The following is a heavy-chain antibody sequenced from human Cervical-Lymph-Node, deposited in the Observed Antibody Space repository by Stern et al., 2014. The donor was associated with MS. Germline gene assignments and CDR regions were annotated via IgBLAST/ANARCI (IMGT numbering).Heavy chain of an antibody. D-gene: IGHD3-3*01. J-gene: IGHJ5*02. CDR1: GYTFTKYL. CDR3: ARDMSDFWSDYGHNWSDP. V-gene: IGHV7-4-1*02. CDR2: INPNTGAP. Sequence: QVQLVQSGSELKKPGASVTVSCKASGYTFTKYLIHWVRQAPGQGLEWMGWINPNTGAPMYALDFAGRFVFSLDTSVTTAYLQISRLKTEDTAVYYCARDMSDFWSDYGHNWSDPWGQGTLVTVSS.